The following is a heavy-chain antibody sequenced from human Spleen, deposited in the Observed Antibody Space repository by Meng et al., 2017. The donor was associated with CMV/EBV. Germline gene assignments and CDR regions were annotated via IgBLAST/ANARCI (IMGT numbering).Heavy chain of an antibody. J-gene: IGHJ4*02. CDR1: SISSRSYY. CDR3: ARHYKAPDFWSGDFDY. CDR2: IYYSGRT. Sequence: SISSRSYYWGWIRQPPGKGLEWIGNIYYSGRTYYNPSLKSRVTMSVDTSRNQFSLRLSSVTAADTAVYYCARHYKAPDFWSGDFDYWGQGTLVTVSS. V-gene: IGHV4-39*01. D-gene: IGHD3-3*01.